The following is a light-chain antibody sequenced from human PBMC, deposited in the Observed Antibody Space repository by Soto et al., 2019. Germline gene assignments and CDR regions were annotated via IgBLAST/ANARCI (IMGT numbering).Light chain of an antibody. V-gene: IGKV1-5*01. CDR1: QIISGS. CDR2: DVS. CDR3: QQYHDNSPYT. J-gene: IGKJ2*01. Sequence: DIQMTQSPSTLSASVGDRVTITCRASQIISGSLAWYQQKPGKAPKVLLYDVSNLEIGVPSRCSGSGSGTEFPLTITSLQPDDFAAYYCQQYHDNSPYTFGQGTKLEMK.